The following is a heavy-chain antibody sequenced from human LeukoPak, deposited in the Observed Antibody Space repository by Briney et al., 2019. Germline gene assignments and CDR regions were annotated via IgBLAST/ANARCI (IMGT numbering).Heavy chain of an antibody. D-gene: IGHD3-9*01. CDR3: ARGPYYDILTGYYNVLGDDY. Sequence: ASVKVSCKASGYTFTGYYMHWVRQAPGQGLEWMGWINPNSGGTNYAQKFQGRVTMTRNTSISTAYMELSSLRSEDTAVYYCARGPYYDILTGYYNVLGDDYWGQGTLVTVSS. CDR2: INPNSGGT. CDR1: GYTFTGYY. V-gene: IGHV1-2*02. J-gene: IGHJ4*02.